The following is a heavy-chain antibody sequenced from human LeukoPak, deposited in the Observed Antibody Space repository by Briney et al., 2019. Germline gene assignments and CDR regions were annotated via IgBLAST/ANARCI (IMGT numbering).Heavy chain of an antibody. CDR3: ARGWGYWFDP. CDR2: IKQDGTEK. D-gene: IGHD7-27*01. Sequence: SCKASGGTFSSYAISWVRQAPGKGLEWVANIKQDGTEKYYADAVKGRFTISTDSAKTSLFLQMNGLRAEDTAVYYCARGWGYWFDPWGQGTLVTVSS. V-gene: IGHV3-7*01. CDR1: GGTFSSYA. J-gene: IGHJ5*02.